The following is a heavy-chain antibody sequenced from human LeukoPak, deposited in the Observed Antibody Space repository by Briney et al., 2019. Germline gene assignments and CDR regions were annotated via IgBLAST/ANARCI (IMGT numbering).Heavy chain of an antibody. CDR1: GGSISSHNW. Sequence: SETLSLTCAVSGGSISSHNWWTWVRQTPGKGLEWIGEIFHSGSTNYKSSLKSRVTISVDKSKKQFSLKLSSVTAADTAVYYCARETSQKGAHYMDVWGKGTTVTISS. CDR2: IFHSGST. V-gene: IGHV4-4*02. CDR3: ARETSQKGAHYMDV. J-gene: IGHJ6*03. D-gene: IGHD3-16*01.